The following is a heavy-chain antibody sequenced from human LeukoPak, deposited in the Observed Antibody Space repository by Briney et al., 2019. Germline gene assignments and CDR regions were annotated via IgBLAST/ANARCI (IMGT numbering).Heavy chain of an antibody. CDR1: GFTFSSYA. CDR3: AKSAYYDSSGFYREYYFDY. D-gene: IGHD3-22*01. Sequence: GGSLRLSCGASGFTFSSYAMSWVRQAPGKGLEWVSTISGSGGSTYYADSVKGRFTISRDNSKNTLHLQMNSLRAEDTAVYYCAKSAYYDSSGFYREYYFDYWGQGTLVTVSS. J-gene: IGHJ4*02. CDR2: ISGSGGST. V-gene: IGHV3-23*01.